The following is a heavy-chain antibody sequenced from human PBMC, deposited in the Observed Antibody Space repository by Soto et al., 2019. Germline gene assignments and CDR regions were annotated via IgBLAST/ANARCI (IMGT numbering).Heavy chain of an antibody. CDR1: GYTFTSYY. D-gene: IGHD4-17*01. CDR2: INPSGGST. V-gene: IGHV1-46*01. CDR3: ARALGYGDYDVYYYGMDV. Sequence: QVQLVQSGAEVKKPGASVKVSCKASGYTFTSYYMHWVRQAPGQGLEWMGIINPSGGSTSYAQKFQGRVTMTRDTSTSTVYMELSSLRSEDTAVYYCARALGYGDYDVYYYGMDVWGQGTTVTVSS. J-gene: IGHJ6*02.